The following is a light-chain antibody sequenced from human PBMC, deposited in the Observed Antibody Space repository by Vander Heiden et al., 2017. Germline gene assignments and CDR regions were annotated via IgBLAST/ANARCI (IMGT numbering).Light chain of an antibody. Sequence: NFMLTQPHSLSESPGKTVTSSCTGSSGSIASNYVQWYQQRPGSAPTTVIYEDNQRPSGVPDRFSGSIDSSSNSASLTISGLKTEDEADYYCQSYDSSNQGVFGGGTKLTVL. J-gene: IGLJ2*01. CDR1: SGSIASNY. CDR2: EDN. CDR3: QSYDSSNQGV. V-gene: IGLV6-57*02.